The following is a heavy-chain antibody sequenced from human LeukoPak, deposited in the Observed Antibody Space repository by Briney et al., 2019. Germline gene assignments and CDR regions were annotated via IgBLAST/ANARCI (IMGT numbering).Heavy chain of an antibody. Sequence: ASVKVSCKASGYTFTSYGISWVRQAPGQGLEWMGWISGYNSNTNYAQKLQGRVTMTTDTSTSTAYMELRSLRSDDTAVYFCARGGASRPKAVMEGYWYGMDVWGQGTTVTVSS. J-gene: IGHJ6*02. CDR3: ARGGASRPKAVMEGYWYGMDV. CDR2: ISGYNSNT. D-gene: IGHD2-8*02. V-gene: IGHV1-18*01. CDR1: GYTFTSYG.